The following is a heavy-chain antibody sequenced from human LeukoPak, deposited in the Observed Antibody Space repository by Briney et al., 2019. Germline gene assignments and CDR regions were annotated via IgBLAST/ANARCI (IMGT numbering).Heavy chain of an antibody. CDR3: ARFTYYYDSSGSYAFDI. CDR2: IYRSGST. Sequence: SETLSLTCAVSGGSISSSNWWSWVRQPPGKGLEWIGEIYRSGSTTYNPSLKSRVTISVDKSKNQFSLKLSSVTAADTAVYYCARFTYYYDSSGSYAFDIWGQGTMVTVSS. D-gene: IGHD3-22*01. J-gene: IGHJ3*02. V-gene: IGHV4-4*02. CDR1: GGSISSSNW.